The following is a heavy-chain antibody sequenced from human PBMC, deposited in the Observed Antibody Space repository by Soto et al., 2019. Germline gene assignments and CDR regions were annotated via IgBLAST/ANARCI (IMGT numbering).Heavy chain of an antibody. CDR3: AADYDSSGYYPGQMGY. V-gene: IGHV1-58*01. CDR2: IVVGSGNT. D-gene: IGHD3-22*01. CDR1: GFTFTSSA. J-gene: IGHJ4*02. Sequence: SVKVSCKASGFTFTSSAVQWVRQARGQRLEWKGRIVVGSGNTNYAQKFQERVTITRDMSTSTAYMELSSLRSEDTAVYYCAADYDSSGYYPGQMGYWGQGTLVTVSS.